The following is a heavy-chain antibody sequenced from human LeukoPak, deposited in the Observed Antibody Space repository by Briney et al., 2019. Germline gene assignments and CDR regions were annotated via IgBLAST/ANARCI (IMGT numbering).Heavy chain of an antibody. CDR3: AELGITMIGGV. Sequence: PGGSLRLSCAASGLTFDEYAMHWVRQAPGKGLEWVSGISYSSGSIGYVDSVKGRFTISRDNAKNSLYLQMNSLRAEDTVVYYCAELGITMIGGVWGKGTTVTISS. CDR1: GLTFDEYA. J-gene: IGHJ6*04. D-gene: IGHD3-10*02. V-gene: IGHV3-9*01. CDR2: ISYSSGSI.